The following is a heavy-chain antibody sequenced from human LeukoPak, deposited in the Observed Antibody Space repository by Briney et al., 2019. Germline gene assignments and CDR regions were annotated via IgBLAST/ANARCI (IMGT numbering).Heavy chain of an antibody. CDR1: GFTFDDYA. V-gene: IGHV3-9*01. J-gene: IGHJ5*02. CDR3: AKDRSSSRTNWFDP. CDR2: ISWNSGSI. D-gene: IGHD6-13*01. Sequence: GGSLRLSCAASGFTFDDYAMHWVRQAPGKGLEWVSGISWNSGSIGYADSVKGRFTISRDNAKNSLYLQMNSLRAEDTALYYCAKDRSSSRTNWFDPWGQGTLVTVSS.